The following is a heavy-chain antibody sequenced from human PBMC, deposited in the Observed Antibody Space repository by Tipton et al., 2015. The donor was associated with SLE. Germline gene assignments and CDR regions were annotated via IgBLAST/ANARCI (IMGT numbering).Heavy chain of an antibody. CDR1: GGSISNYY. Sequence: TLSLTCTVSGGSISNYYWSWIRQSPGKGLEWIGYIYYSGHTDYNPSLKSRVTLSVDTSKNQLSLRLSSVTAADTAVYYCARQGSGELVVVVAVTGALDYWGQGTLVTVSS. CDR3: ARQGSGELVVVVAVTGALDY. CDR2: IYYSGHT. V-gene: IGHV4-59*08. J-gene: IGHJ1*01. D-gene: IGHD2-15*01.